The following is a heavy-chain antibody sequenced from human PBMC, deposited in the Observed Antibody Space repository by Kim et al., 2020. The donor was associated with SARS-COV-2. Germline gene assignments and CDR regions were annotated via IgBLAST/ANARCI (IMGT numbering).Heavy chain of an antibody. CDR3: ARHGGSYAINDAFDI. V-gene: IGHV4-59*08. D-gene: IGHD3-16*01. Sequence: NPSLKRRVTISVDTSKNQFSLRLSSVTAADTAVYYCARHGGSYAINDAFDIWGQGTMVTVSS. J-gene: IGHJ3*02.